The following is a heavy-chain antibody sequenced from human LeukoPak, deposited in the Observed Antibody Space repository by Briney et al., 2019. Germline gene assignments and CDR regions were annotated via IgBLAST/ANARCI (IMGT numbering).Heavy chain of an antibody. J-gene: IGHJ4*02. CDR1: GYSISSGYY. CDR2: VYQSGLT. CDR3: ARRYSNSYFDY. Sequence: SETLSLTCAVSGYSISSGYYWGWIRQPPGKGLEWIGNVYQSGLTYYNASLKSRVTISVDTSKNQFSLKLNSVTAADTAVYYCARRYSNSYFDYWGQGTLVTVSS. V-gene: IGHV4-38-2*01. D-gene: IGHD4-11*01.